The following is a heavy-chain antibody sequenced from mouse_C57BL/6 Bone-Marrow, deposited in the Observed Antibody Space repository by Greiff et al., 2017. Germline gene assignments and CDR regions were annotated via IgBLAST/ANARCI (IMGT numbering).Heavy chain of an antibody. CDR2: INPSTGGT. CDR1: GYSFTGYY. Sequence: EVQLQQSGPELVKPGASVKISCKASGYSFTGYYMNWVKQSPEKSLEWIGEINPSTGGTTYNQKFKAKATLTVDKSSSTAYMQLKSLTSEDSAVYCCARGRFAYWGQGTLVTVSA. CDR3: ARGRFAY. V-gene: IGHV1-42*01. J-gene: IGHJ3*01.